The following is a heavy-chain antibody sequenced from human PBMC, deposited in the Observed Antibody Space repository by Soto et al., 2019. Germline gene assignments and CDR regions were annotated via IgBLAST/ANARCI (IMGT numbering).Heavy chain of an antibody. CDR1: GFTFSSYE. V-gene: IGHV3-48*03. J-gene: IGHJ6*02. Sequence: EVQLVESGGGLVQPGGSLRLSCAASGFTFSSYEMNWVRQAPGKGLEWVSYISSSGSTIYYADSVKGRFTISRDNAKNSLYQQMNNLRAEDTDVYYCARGGIYSSSWYHYYYYYGMDVWGQGTTVTVYS. CDR2: ISSSGSTI. D-gene: IGHD6-13*01. CDR3: ARGGIYSSSWYHYYYYYGMDV.